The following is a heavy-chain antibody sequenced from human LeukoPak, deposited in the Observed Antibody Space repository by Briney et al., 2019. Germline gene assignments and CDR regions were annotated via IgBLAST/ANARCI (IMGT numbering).Heavy chain of an antibody. D-gene: IGHD5-18*01. CDR3: SRLRGYSYGYGDY. V-gene: IGHV3-30*02. CDR2: IRYDGNSK. J-gene: IGHJ4*02. Sequence: GGSLRLSCTASAFIISSYGMHWVRQAPGKGLEWVAFIRYDGNSKYYADSVRGRFTISRDNAKNSLYLQMNSLRAEDTAVYYCSRLRGYSYGYGDYWGQGTLVTVSS. CDR1: AFIISSYG.